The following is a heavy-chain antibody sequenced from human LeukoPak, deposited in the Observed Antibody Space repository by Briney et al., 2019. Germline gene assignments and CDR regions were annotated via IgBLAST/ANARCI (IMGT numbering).Heavy chain of an antibody. V-gene: IGHV3-7*05. CDR2: INRDGSEQ. CDR1: GFSFSAYW. Sequence: GGSLRLSCAASGFSFSAYWMSWVRQAPGKGLEWLANINRDGSEQYYVDSVKGRFTISRDNAMNSLYLQMNSLRADDTAVYYCARDFHSGNDYWGQGTLVTVSS. J-gene: IGHJ4*02. D-gene: IGHD1-26*01. CDR3: ARDFHSGNDY.